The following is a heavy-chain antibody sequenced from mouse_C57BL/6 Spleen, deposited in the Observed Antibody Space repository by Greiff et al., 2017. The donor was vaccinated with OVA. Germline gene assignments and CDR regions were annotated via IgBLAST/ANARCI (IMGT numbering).Heavy chain of an antibody. CDR1: GFTFSDYY. CDR3: SRVYYGNYLDY. CDR2: INYDGSST. Sequence: DVKLVESEGGLVQPGSSMKLSCTASGFTFSDYYMAWVRQVPETGLDWVANINYDGSSTYYLDSLTSRFIISRDNAKNILYLQMSSLKSEDTATYYCSRVYYGNYLDYWGQGTTLTVSS. D-gene: IGHD2-1*01. J-gene: IGHJ2*01. V-gene: IGHV5-16*01.